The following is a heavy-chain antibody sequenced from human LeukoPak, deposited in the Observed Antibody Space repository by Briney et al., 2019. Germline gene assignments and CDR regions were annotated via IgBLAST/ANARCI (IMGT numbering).Heavy chain of an antibody. V-gene: IGHV3-23*01. Sequence: GGSLRLSCAASGFTFSSYAMSWVRQAPGKGLEWVSAISGSGGSTYYADSVKGRFTISRDNSKNTLYLQMNSLRAEDTAVYYCASEYCSGGSCSTFDYWGQGTLVTVSS. D-gene: IGHD2-15*01. CDR3: ASEYCSGGSCSTFDY. CDR1: GFTFSSYA. J-gene: IGHJ4*02. CDR2: ISGSGGST.